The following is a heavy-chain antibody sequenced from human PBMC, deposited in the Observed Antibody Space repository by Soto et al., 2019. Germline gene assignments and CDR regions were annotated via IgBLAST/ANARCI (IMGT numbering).Heavy chain of an antibody. Sequence: AAVKVSCKASGYTFTGYYMHWVRQAPGQGLEWMGWINPNSGGTNYAQKFQGRVTMTRDTSISTAYMELSRLRSDDTAVYYCASASNWNSGYYYYGMDVWGQGTTVTVSS. D-gene: IGHD1-1*01. CDR1: GYTFTGYY. J-gene: IGHJ6*02. V-gene: IGHV1-2*02. CDR3: ASASNWNSGYYYYGMDV. CDR2: INPNSGGT.